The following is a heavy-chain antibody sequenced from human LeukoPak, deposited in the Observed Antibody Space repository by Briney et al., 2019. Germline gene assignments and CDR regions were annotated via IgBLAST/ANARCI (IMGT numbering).Heavy chain of an antibody. Sequence: SETLSRTCTVSGGSISSSHYYWGWIRQPPGKGQEWIGTIYYSGTTYYNPSLESRVTMSEDTSKNQFSLTLRSVTATDTAVYYCARQISDYYYYYIDVWGKGTTVTVSS. J-gene: IGHJ6*03. D-gene: IGHD3-3*01. CDR2: IYYSGTT. V-gene: IGHV4-39*01. CDR3: ARQISDYYYYYIDV. CDR1: GGSISSSHYY.